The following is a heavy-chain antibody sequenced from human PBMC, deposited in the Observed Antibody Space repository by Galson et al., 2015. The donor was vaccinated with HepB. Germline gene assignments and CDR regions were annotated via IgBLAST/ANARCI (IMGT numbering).Heavy chain of an antibody. CDR3: ARDLKSIWAYYYYGMDV. CDR2: ISYDGSNK. D-gene: IGHD2-21*01. Sequence: SLRLSCAVSGFTFSSYPMHWVRQAPAKGLEWVAVISYDGSNKYYADSVKGRFTISRDNSKNTLYLQMNSLRAEDTAVYYCARDLKSIWAYYYYGMDVWGQGTTVTVSS. V-gene: IGHV3-30-3*01. J-gene: IGHJ6*02. CDR1: GFTFSSYP.